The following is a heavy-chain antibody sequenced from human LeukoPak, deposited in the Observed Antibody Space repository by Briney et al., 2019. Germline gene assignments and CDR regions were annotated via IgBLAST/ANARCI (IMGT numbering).Heavy chain of an antibody. Sequence: PGGSLSLSCAASGFTFSSYAMHWVRQAPGKGLEWVAVISYDGSNKYYADSVKGRFTISRDNSKNTLYLQMNSLRAEDTAVYYCARVHGSGSYSGYYFDYWGQGTLVTVSS. J-gene: IGHJ4*02. CDR2: ISYDGSNK. V-gene: IGHV3-30*04. CDR3: ARVHGSGSYSGYYFDY. CDR1: GFTFSSYA. D-gene: IGHD3-10*01.